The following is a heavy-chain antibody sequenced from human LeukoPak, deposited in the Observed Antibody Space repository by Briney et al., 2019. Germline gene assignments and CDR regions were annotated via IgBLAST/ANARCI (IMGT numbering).Heavy chain of an antibody. CDR2: IYPGDSDT. V-gene: IGHV5-51*01. D-gene: IGHD1-26*01. J-gene: IGHJ4*02. CDR3: ARVGARGDFDY. Sequence: GAALQISCKGSGCGFTSYWIGWVRQLPGKGLEWMGIIYPGDSDTRYSPSLQGQVTISADKSISTAYLQWSSLKASDTAMYYCARVGARGDFDYWGQGTLVTVSS. CDR1: GCGFTSYW.